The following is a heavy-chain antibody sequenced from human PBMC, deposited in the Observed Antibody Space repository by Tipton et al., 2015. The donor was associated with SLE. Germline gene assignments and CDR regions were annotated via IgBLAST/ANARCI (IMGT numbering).Heavy chain of an antibody. V-gene: IGHV3-72*01. J-gene: IGHJ4*02. D-gene: IGHD5-12*01. Sequence: LRLSCAASGFIFSDHYMDWVRQAPGKGLEWVGRTRNKVNSHTTEYAASVKGRFTISRDDSENSLYLQMNSLKTEDTAVYYCVASGYDYRHFDYWGQGILVTVSS. CDR1: GFIFSDHY. CDR3: VASGYDYRHFDY. CDR2: TRNKVNSHTT.